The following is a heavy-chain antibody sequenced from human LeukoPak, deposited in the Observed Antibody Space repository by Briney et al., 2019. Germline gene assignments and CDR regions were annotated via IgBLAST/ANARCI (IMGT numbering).Heavy chain of an antibody. V-gene: IGHV3-21*01. CDR1: GFTFSSYS. CDR2: ISSSSNYI. D-gene: IGHD6-19*01. CDR3: ARDPSSGWYLKGWFDP. Sequence: GGSLRLSCAASGFTFSSYSMNWVRQAPGKGLEWVSSISSSSNYIYYADSVKGRFTISRDNAKNSLYLRTNSLRAEDTAVYYCARDPSSGWYLKGWFDPWGQGTLVTVSS. J-gene: IGHJ5*02.